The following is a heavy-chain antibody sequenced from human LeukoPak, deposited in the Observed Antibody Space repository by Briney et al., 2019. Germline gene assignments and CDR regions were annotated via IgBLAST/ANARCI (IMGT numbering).Heavy chain of an antibody. V-gene: IGHV3-48*01. CDR3: AKDGQFWSPLGDAFDI. J-gene: IGHJ3*02. CDR2: ISSGSNTI. Sequence: GGSLRLSCAASGFSFSSYGMKWVRQAPGKGLEWISYISSGSNTIYYADSVKGRFTISRDNSKNTLNLQTNSLRAEDTAVYYCAKDGQFWSPLGDAFDIWGQGTMVTVSS. D-gene: IGHD3-3*02. CDR1: GFSFSSYG.